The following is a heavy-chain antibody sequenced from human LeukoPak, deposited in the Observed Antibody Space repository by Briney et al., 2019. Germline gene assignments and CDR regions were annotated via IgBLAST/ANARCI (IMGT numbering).Heavy chain of an antibody. Sequence: PGGSLRLSCAASGFTFSSYGMHWVRQAPGKGLEWVSYISSSSSTIYYADSVKGRFTISRDNAKNSLYLQMNSLRAEDTAVYYCARCGRVRGVIEYYFDYWGQGTLVTVSS. V-gene: IGHV3-48*01. CDR2: ISSSSSTI. CDR3: ARCGRVRGVIEYYFDY. CDR1: GFTFSSYG. D-gene: IGHD3-10*01. J-gene: IGHJ4*02.